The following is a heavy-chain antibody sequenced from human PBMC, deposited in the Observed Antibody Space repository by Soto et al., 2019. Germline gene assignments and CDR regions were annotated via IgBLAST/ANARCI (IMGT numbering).Heavy chain of an antibody. CDR1: GYTFTSYY. CDR3: ARDGPVISNYDILTCYYTRRYYYGMDV. J-gene: IGHJ6*02. Sequence: ASVKVSCKASGYTFTSYYMHWVRQAPGQGLEWMGIINPSGGSTSYAQKFQGRVTMTRDTSTSTVYMELSSLRSEDTAVYYCARDGPVISNYDILTCYYTRRYYYGMDVWGQGTTVTVSS. V-gene: IGHV1-46*01. CDR2: INPSGGST. D-gene: IGHD3-9*01.